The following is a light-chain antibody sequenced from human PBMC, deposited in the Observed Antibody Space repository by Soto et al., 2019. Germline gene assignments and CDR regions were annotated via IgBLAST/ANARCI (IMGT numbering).Light chain of an antibody. CDR2: DAS. V-gene: IGKV3-20*01. Sequence: EIVLTQSPATLSLSPGERATLSCRAGRSVTIFLAWYQQKPGQAPRLLIYDASNRATGVPDRVSGSGSGTDLTLTIKRLEPEDFAVYYCQQYGTSHTTLAGGTKVDI. CDR1: RSVTIF. J-gene: IGKJ4*01. CDR3: QQYGTSHTT.